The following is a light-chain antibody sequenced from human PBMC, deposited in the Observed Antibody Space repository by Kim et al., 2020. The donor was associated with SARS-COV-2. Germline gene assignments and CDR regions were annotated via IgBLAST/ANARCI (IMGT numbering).Light chain of an antibody. Sequence: EVELTQSPATLSVSPGERVSISCRASQDVSTKLIWYQQKRGQAPRLLIFGASTRATGIPARFSGSGSGTEFNLTISSLQSEDFAVYYCQQHNNWPYTFGQGTKLEI. CDR1: QDVSTK. V-gene: IGKV3-15*01. CDR2: GAS. CDR3: QQHNNWPYT. J-gene: IGKJ2*01.